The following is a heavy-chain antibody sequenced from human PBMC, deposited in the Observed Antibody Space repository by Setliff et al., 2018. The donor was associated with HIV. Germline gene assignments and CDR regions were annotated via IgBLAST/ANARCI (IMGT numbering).Heavy chain of an antibody. CDR2: IDSSGTT. J-gene: IGHJ5*02. CDR1: GGSFGVYR. CDR3: ARDRHSSGLGGYGP. Sequence: SETLSFTCTISGGSFGVYRWSWIRQSAGRGLEWIGRIDSSGTTDYKPSLKGRVAISVDTSRNQFSLRVTSVTAADTAVYFCARDRHSSGLGGYGPWGPGILVTVSS. D-gene: IGHD3-10*01. V-gene: IGHV4-4*07.